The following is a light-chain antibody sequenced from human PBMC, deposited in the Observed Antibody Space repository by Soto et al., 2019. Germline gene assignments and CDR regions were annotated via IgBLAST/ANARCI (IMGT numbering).Light chain of an antibody. CDR1: QSVSSK. J-gene: IGKJ1*01. Sequence: EIVLTQSPGTRSLSPGELVTISCRASQSVSSKLGWYQQKPGQAPRLLIYGASTRATGIPARFSGSGSATEFTLTISSLQSEDFAVYYCQQYNNCPWTFGQGTKVDIK. CDR2: GAS. V-gene: IGKV3-15*01. CDR3: QQYNNCPWT.